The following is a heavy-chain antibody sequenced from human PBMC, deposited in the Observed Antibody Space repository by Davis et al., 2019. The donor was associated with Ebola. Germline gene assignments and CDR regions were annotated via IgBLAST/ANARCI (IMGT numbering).Heavy chain of an antibody. CDR2: IGGSGDRT. CDR3: ASISGMDV. CDR1: GFTLSDFA. J-gene: IGHJ6*02. D-gene: IGHD3-3*02. Sequence: GGSLRLSCAGSGFTLSDFAMSCVRQAPGKGLEWVSSIGGSGDRTYYADSVKGRFNISRDNDMNMLYLEMNSLRADDTAVYYCASISGMDVWGQGTTVIVSS. V-gene: IGHV3-23*01.